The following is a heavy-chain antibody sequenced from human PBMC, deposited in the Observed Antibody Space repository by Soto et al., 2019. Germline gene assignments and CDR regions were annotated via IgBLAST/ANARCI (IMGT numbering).Heavy chain of an antibody. V-gene: IGHV4-34*01. Sequence: SETLSLTCAVYGGSFSGSYWSWIRQPPGKGLEWIGEINHSGSTNYNLSLKSRVTISVDTSKNQFSLKLSSVTAADTAVYYCARNHYDCVWGSYRPLGFDYWGQGTPVTVSS. CDR3: ARNHYDCVWGSYRPLGFDY. CDR2: INHSGST. J-gene: IGHJ4*02. CDR1: GGSFSGSY. D-gene: IGHD3-16*02.